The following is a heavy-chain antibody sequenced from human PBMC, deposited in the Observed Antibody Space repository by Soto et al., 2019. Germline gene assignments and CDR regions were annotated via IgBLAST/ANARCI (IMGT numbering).Heavy chain of an antibody. D-gene: IGHD2-15*01. J-gene: IGHJ3*02. CDR3: ARRGYCTGGICYAIYGLDI. Sequence: EEQLVESGGGLVQPGGSLRLSCAASGFTVSTNYMSWVRQAPRKGLEWVSLIYSGGGTHYADSVKGRFTISRDDSKNTLFLQMNSLRAGDTAVYYCARRGYCTGGICYAIYGLDIWGQGTMVTVSS. CDR1: GFTVSTNY. V-gene: IGHV3-66*01. CDR2: IYSGGGT.